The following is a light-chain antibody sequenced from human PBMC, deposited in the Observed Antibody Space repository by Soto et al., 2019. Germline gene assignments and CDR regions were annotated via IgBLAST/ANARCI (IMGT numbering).Light chain of an antibody. CDR3: SSYISSTFFV. V-gene: IGLV2-14*03. CDR1: SSDVGGYNY. Sequence: QSALTQPASVSESPGQSITISCTGTSSDVGGYNYVSWYQQHPGKAPKLMIYDVSNRPSGVSNRFSGSKSGNTASLTISGLQTEDEADYYCSSYISSTFFVFGTGTKLTVL. J-gene: IGLJ1*01. CDR2: DVS.